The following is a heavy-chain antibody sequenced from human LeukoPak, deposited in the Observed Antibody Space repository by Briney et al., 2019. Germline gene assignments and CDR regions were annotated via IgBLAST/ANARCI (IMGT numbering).Heavy chain of an antibody. CDR3: ATGSGYYYDH. CDR1: GFTFSYYG. D-gene: IGHD3-22*01. J-gene: IGHJ4*02. V-gene: IGHV3-33*01. CDR2: AYHDGWRGVSDK. Sequence: GGSLRLSCAASGFTFSYYGMHWVRQAPGKGLEWVAVAYHDGWRGVSDKYYVDSVKGRFTVSRDNSKNMLYLQMSSLSTEDTAVYYCATGSGYYYDHWGQGTLVTVS.